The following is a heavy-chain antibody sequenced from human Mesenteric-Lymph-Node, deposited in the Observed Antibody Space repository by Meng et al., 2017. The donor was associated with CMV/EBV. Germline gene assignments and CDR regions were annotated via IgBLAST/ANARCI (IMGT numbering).Heavy chain of an antibody. V-gene: IGHV1-18*01. J-gene: IGHJ4*02. CDR3: ARLGLWSGYNN. D-gene: IGHD3-3*01. Sequence: ASVKVSCKASGYTFTSYGISWVRQAPGQGLEWMGWISAYNGNTNYAQKFQGRITMTRNTSISTAYMELSSLTSEDTAIYYCARLGLWSGYNNWGQGTLVTVSS. CDR1: GYTFTSYG. CDR2: ISAYNGNT.